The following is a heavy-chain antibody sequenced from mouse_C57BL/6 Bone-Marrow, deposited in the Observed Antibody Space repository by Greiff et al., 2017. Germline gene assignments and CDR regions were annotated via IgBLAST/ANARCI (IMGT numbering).Heavy chain of an antibody. CDR1: GYTFTSYW. D-gene: IGHD2-1*01. CDR2: INPSNGGT. CDR3: ARRDGNYSYWYFDV. J-gene: IGHJ1*03. Sequence: QVQLQQPGTELVKPGASVKLSCKASGYTFTSYWMHWVKQRPGQGLEWIGNINPSNGGTNYNEKFKSKATLTVDKDSSTAYMQLSSLTSEDSAVYYCARRDGNYSYWYFDVWGTGTTVTVSS. V-gene: IGHV1-53*01.